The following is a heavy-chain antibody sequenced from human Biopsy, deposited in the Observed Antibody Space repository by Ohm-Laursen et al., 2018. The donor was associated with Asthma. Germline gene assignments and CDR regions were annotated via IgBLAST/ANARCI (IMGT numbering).Heavy chain of an antibody. V-gene: IGHV3-33*01. Sequence: SLRLSCAASGITFSTYGMHWVRQAPGKGLEWVSFIWYDGRKKTYADSVKGRFTISRDNSKNALYLQMNSLRAEDTAVYYCARKIAARGGMGVWGQGTTVTVSS. CDR2: IWYDGRKK. D-gene: IGHD6-6*01. J-gene: IGHJ6*02. CDR3: ARKIAARGGMGV. CDR1: GITFSTYG.